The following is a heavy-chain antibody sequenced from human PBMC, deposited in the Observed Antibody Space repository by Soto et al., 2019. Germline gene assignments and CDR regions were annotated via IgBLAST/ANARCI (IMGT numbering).Heavy chain of an antibody. V-gene: IGHV3-21*01. CDR2: IDSSGKFI. Sequence: PGGSLRLSCAASGFPFTSYTMNWVRQIPGKGLEWVSSIDSSGKFIYYADSMKGRFTISRDDAKKLLFLQMNSLRAEDTAVYYCARDQMHDYNYDSSGYWRGAFDVWGQGIRVTVSS. CDR1: GFPFTSYT. CDR3: ARDQMHDYNYDSSGYWRGAFDV. D-gene: IGHD3-22*01. J-gene: IGHJ3*01.